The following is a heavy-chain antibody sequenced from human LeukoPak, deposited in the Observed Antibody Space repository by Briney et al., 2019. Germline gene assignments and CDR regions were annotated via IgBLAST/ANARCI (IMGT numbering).Heavy chain of an antibody. CDR1: GFTFSSYE. CDR2: ISSSGSSI. CDR3: ARGPYSNYLYYFDY. Sequence: GGSLRLSCAASGFTFSSYEMNWVRQAPGKGLEWVSYISSSGSSIYYADSVKGRFTISRDNAKNSLYLQMNSLRAEDTAVYYCARGPYSNYLYYFDYWGQGTLVTVSS. D-gene: IGHD4-11*01. J-gene: IGHJ4*02. V-gene: IGHV3-48*03.